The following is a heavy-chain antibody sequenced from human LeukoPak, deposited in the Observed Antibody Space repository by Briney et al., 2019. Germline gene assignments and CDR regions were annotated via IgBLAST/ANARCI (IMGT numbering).Heavy chain of an antibody. V-gene: IGHV1-2*06. Sequence: GASVKVSCKASGYTFTSYYMHWVRQAPGQGLEWMGRINPNSGGTNYAQKFQGRVTMTRDTSISTAYMELSRLRSDDTAVYYCARDRSRLKYGDYDYWGQGTLVTVSS. CDR3: ARDRSRLKYGDYDY. CDR1: GYTFTSYY. D-gene: IGHD4-17*01. J-gene: IGHJ4*02. CDR2: INPNSGGT.